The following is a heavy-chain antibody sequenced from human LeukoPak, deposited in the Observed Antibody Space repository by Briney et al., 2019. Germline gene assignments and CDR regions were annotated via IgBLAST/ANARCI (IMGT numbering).Heavy chain of an antibody. D-gene: IGHD6-6*01. CDR2: IYYSGVT. CDR1: GGSISSYY. V-gene: IGHV4-59*01. Sequence: KASKTLSLTCTVSGGSISSYYWSWIRQPPGKGLEWIGFIYYSGVTNHNPSLKSRVTISVDTSKNQFSLRLSSVTAADTAVYYCARSITTNPFDYWGQGTLVTVSS. J-gene: IGHJ4*02. CDR3: ARSITTNPFDY.